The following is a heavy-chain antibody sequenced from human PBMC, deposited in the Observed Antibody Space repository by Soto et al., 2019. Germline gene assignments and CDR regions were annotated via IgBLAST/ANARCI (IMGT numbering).Heavy chain of an antibody. J-gene: IGHJ6*03. Sequence: QVQLVQSGAEVKKPGASVKVSCKASGYTFTSYGISWVRQAPGQELEWMGWISAYNGNTNYAQKLQGRVTMTTDTSTSTAYMELRSLRSDDTAVYYCARAPDCSGGSCYIYYYYYMDVWGKGTTVTVSS. CDR3: ARAPDCSGGSCYIYYYYYMDV. CDR1: GYTFTSYG. V-gene: IGHV1-18*01. CDR2: ISAYNGNT. D-gene: IGHD2-15*01.